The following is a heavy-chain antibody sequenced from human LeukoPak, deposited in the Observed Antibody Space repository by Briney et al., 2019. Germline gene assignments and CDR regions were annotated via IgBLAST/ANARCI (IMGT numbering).Heavy chain of an antibody. V-gene: IGHV3-30-3*01. CDR3: ARAPLGGIVVVPAATVDY. CDR2: ISYDGSNK. CDR1: GFTFSSYA. Sequence: GGSLRLSCAASGFTFSSYAMHWVRQAPGKGLEWVAVISYDGSNKYYADSVKGRFTISGDNSKNTLYLQMNSLRAEDTAVYYCARAPLGGIVVVPAATVDYWGQGTLVTVSS. J-gene: IGHJ4*02. D-gene: IGHD2-2*01.